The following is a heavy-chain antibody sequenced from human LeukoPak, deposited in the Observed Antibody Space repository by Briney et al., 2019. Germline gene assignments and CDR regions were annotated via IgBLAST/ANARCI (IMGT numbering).Heavy chain of an antibody. CDR1: GYSFTSYG. CDR2: ISAYNGNT. Sequence: GESLKISCKGSGYSFTSYGISWVRQAPGQGLEWMGWISAYNGNTNYAQKLQGRVTMTTDTSTSTAYMELRSLRSDDTAVYYCARVPSRLEISDYWGQGTLVTVSS. J-gene: IGHJ4*02. V-gene: IGHV1-18*01. CDR3: ARVPSRLEISDY. D-gene: IGHD1-1*01.